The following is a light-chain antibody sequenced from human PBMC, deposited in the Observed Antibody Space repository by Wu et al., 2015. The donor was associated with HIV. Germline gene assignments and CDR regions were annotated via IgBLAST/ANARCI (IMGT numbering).Light chain of an antibody. CDR2: GAS. CDR3: QQYNNWLYS. J-gene: IGKJ2*03. Sequence: EIVMTQSPATLSVSPGERATLSCRARQSVSSNLAWYQQKPGQAPRLLIYGASTRATGIPARFSGSGSGTEFTLTISSLQSEDFAVYYCQQYNNWLYSFGQGTKLEIK. CDR1: QSVSSN. V-gene: IGKV3-15*01.